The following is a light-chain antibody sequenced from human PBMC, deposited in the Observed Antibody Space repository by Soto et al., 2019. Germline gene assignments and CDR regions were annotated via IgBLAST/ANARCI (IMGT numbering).Light chain of an antibody. CDR1: QSVGNNN. CDR2: RAS. J-gene: IGKJ4*01. CDR3: QQYNDSPPRST. Sequence: EIVLTQSPGTLSSSPGERATLSCRAGQSVGNNNLAWYQQKPGQAPRLLIYRASSRASGVPDRFSGSGSGTDFTLTISRLEPEDFAVYYCQQYNDSPPRSTFGGGTNVEIK. V-gene: IGKV3-20*01.